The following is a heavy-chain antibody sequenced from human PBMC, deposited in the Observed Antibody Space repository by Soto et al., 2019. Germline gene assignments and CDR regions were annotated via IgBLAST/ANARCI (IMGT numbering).Heavy chain of an antibody. Sequence: SVEVSCKASGFTFTSSAVQWVRQARGQRLEWIGWIVVGSGNTNYAQKFQERVTITRDMSTSTAYMELSSLRSEDTAVYYCAAAGGGAAAGTGGYYYYGMDVWGQGTTVTVSS. CDR2: IVVGSGNT. V-gene: IGHV1-58*01. CDR1: GFTFTSSA. D-gene: IGHD6-13*01. CDR3: AAAGGGAAAGTGGYYYYGMDV. J-gene: IGHJ6*02.